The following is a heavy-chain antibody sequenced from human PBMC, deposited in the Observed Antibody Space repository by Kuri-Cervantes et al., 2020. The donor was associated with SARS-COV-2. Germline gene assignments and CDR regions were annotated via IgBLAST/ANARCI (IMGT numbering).Heavy chain of an antibody. D-gene: IGHD5-12*01. Sequence: GGSLRLSCVASGFTFSNAWMSWVRQAPGKGLEWVSYISSSSSYTNYADSVKGRFTISRDNAKNSLYLQMNSLRAEDTAVYYCAKDSGYDFLGYYYYYYGMDVWGQGTTVTVSS. CDR2: ISSSSSYT. J-gene: IGHJ6*02. V-gene: IGHV3-11*05. CDR1: GFTFSNAW. CDR3: AKDSGYDFLGYYYYYYGMDV.